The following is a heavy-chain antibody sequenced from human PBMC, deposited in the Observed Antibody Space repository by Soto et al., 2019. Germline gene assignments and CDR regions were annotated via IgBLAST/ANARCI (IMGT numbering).Heavy chain of an antibody. V-gene: IGHV4-31*03. CDR1: GASIGSGDYY. CDR2: IYYSGGT. Sequence: PSETLSLTCTVSGASIGSGDYYWRWIRQHPGKGLEWIGYIYYSGGTYYNPSLKSRVTISVDTSKNQFSLRLSSVTAADTAVYYCARAYYDTSGYSLDPWGQGTLVTVSS. D-gene: IGHD3-22*01. J-gene: IGHJ5*02. CDR3: ARAYYDTSGYSLDP.